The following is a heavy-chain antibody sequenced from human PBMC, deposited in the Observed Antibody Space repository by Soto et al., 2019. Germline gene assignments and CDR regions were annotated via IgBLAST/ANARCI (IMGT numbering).Heavy chain of an antibody. Sequence: SGPTLVNPTQTLTLTCTFSGFSVSTSGMCVSWIRQPPGKALEWLARIDWDDDKYYSTSLKTRLTISKDTSKNQVVLTMTNMDPVDTATYYCARSSPSLNYYYGMDVWGQGTTVTVSS. CDR3: ARSSPSLNYYYGMDV. CDR1: GFSVSTSGMC. CDR2: IDWDDDK. V-gene: IGHV2-70*11. J-gene: IGHJ6*02.